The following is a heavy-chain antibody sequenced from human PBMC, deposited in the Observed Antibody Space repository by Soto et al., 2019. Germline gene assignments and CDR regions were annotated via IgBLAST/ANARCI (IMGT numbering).Heavy chain of an antibody. V-gene: IGHV3-33*01. CDR3: TRDASYYSLWSGYYPSRNVMDV. D-gene: IGHD3-3*01. CDR2: IWYDGSKK. Sequence: QVQVVESGGGVVQPGRSLRLSCAASGFTFSSFGMHWVRQAPGKGLEWVSLIWYDGSKKSYGDSVKGRFTISRENSRNTVYLQMDSLRADDTAVYYCTRDASYYSLWSGYYPSRNVMDVWGQGTTVTVSS. J-gene: IGHJ6*02. CDR1: GFTFSSFG.